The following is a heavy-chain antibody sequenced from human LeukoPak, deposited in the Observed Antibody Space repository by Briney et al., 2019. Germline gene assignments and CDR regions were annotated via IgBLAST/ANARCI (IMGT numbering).Heavy chain of an antibody. V-gene: IGHV4-34*01. CDR2: INHSGST. CDR1: GGSFSGYY. D-gene: IGHD4-17*01. Sequence: PSETLSLTCAVYGGSFSGYYWSWIRQPPGKGLEWIGEINHSGSTNYNPSLKSRVTISVDTSKNQFSLKLSSVIAADTAVYYCARGGPPTVTRFDYWGQGILVTVSS. J-gene: IGHJ4*02. CDR3: ARGGPPTVTRFDY.